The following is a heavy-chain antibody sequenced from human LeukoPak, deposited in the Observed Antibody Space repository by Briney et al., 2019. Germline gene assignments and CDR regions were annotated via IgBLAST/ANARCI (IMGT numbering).Heavy chain of an antibody. V-gene: IGHV3-21*01. CDR2: FSSSSAYI. Sequence: GSLTLSCAASGFSFNSHNMTWVRQAPGKGLECVSSFSSSSAYIYYTNSGKGRFTSSTDNAKTSVYLKMNSLSAEDTAVYYCVRVAYDVLTGYENYYDYWGQGTLVTVSS. D-gene: IGHD3-9*01. CDR3: VRVAYDVLTGYENYYDY. CDR1: GFSFNSHN. J-gene: IGHJ4*02.